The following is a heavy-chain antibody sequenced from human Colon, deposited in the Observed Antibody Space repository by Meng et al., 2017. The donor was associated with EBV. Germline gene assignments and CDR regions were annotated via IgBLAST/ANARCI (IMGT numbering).Heavy chain of an antibody. D-gene: IGHD6-19*01. V-gene: IGHV4-31*03. Sequence: QVRLQESGPGLVKPSQTLSLTCTVSGGSVSSGGYYCTWIRQHPGKGLEWFGNIYYSGSTFYNPSLKRRVIISIDTSKNQFSLNLRSVTAADTAVYYCARVSSGWDYFDYWGQGTLVTVSS. J-gene: IGHJ4*02. CDR3: ARVSSGWDYFDY. CDR2: IYYSGST. CDR1: GGSVSSGGYY.